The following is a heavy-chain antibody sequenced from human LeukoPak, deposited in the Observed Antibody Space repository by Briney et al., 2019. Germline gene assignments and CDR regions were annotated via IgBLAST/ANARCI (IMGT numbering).Heavy chain of an antibody. CDR2: IYKGRST. V-gene: IGHV4-31*03. CDR3: ARVVVPAAIVY. J-gene: IGHJ4*02. Sequence: SETLSLTCSVSGDSINMIVNYWSWIRHSPGRGLEWIGYIYKGRSTSYTPSLKNRVTISVDTSKKQFSLILESVTAADTAVYYCARVVVPAAIVYWGQGIPVTVSS. D-gene: IGHD2-15*01. CDR1: GDSINMIVNY.